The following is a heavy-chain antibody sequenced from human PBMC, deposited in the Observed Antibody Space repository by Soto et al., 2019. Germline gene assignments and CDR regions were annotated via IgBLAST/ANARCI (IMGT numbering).Heavy chain of an antibody. CDR1: GFTFSTYG. Sequence: QVQLVESGGGEVQPGRSLTISCAASGFTFSTYGMHWAHQTPGKGLEWVAVISYDGTNKFYSDSVKGRFTISRDNFKNTLTLQMNSLRADDTAVYSCAKDLQSYGDYDYYCYGMDVWGLGTRVTVSS. V-gene: IGHV3-30*18. CDR2: ISYDGTNK. CDR3: AKDLQSYGDYDYYCYGMDV. D-gene: IGHD4-17*01. J-gene: IGHJ6*02.